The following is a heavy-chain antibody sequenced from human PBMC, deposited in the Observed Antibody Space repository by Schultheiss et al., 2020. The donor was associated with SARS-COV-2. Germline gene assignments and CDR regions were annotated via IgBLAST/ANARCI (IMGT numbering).Heavy chain of an antibody. CDR1: GGSISSYY. Sequence: SETLSLTCTVSGGSISSYYWSWIRQPPGKGLEWIGEINHSGSTNYNPSLKSRVTISVDTSKNQFSLKLSSVTAADTAVYYCARQVYSSSSSGMDVWGQGTTVTVSS. V-gene: IGHV4-34*01. D-gene: IGHD6-6*01. CDR3: ARQVYSSSSSGMDV. J-gene: IGHJ6*02. CDR2: INHSGST.